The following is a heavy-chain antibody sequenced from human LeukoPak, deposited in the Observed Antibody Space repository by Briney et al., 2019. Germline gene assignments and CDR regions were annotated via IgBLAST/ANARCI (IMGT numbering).Heavy chain of an antibody. V-gene: IGHV1-18*01. Sequence: ASVKVSCKASGYTFTSYGISWVRQAPGQGLEWMGWISAYNGNTNYAQKLEGRVTMTTDTSTSTAYMELRSLRSDDTAVYYCARQSRYGSGSYRDYYYMDVWGKGTTVTVSS. CDR1: GYTFTSYG. CDR3: ARQSRYGSGSYRDYYYMDV. J-gene: IGHJ6*03. D-gene: IGHD3-10*01. CDR2: ISAYNGNT.